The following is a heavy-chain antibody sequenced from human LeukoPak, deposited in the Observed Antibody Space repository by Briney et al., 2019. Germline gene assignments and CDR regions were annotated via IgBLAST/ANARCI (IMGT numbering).Heavy chain of an antibody. CDR2: IKRRTDGGKT. CDR1: GFTLNNAR. D-gene: IGHD6-13*01. Sequence: GGSLRLSCTPSGFTLNNARMNWGRQAPGRGLEGVGRIKRRTDGGKTVYSSPVKCRFTISRDDSKSTLYLQMNSLKIEDTAVYYCTTALLAAVGLVSFFDFWGQGALVTVSS. V-gene: IGHV3-15*07. J-gene: IGHJ4*02. CDR3: TTALLAAVGLVSFFDF.